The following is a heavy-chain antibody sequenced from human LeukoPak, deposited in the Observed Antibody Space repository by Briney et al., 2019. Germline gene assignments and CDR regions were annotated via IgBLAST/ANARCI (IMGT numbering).Heavy chain of an antibody. Sequence: GGSLRPSCAASGFTFSSYAMHWVRQAPGKGLEYVSAISSNGGSTYYANSVKGRFTISRDNSKNTLYLQMGSLRAEDMAVYYCARDGGGYDSSYYYYGMDVWGQGTTVTVSS. D-gene: IGHD5-12*01. V-gene: IGHV3-64*01. CDR2: ISSNGGST. J-gene: IGHJ6*02. CDR3: ARDGGGYDSSYYYYGMDV. CDR1: GFTFSSYA.